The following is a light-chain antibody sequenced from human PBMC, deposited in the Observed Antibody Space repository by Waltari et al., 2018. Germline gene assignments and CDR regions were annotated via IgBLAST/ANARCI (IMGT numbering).Light chain of an antibody. J-gene: IGKJ3*01. V-gene: IGKV4-1*01. Sequence: DIVMTQSPDSLAVSLGERATINCKSSQNVLYSSNNKNYLTWYQQKPGQPPKLRIYWASTRESGVPDRFSGSGSGTDFTLTISSLQAEDVAVYYCQQYYSTPLTFGPGTKVDIK. CDR3: QQYYSTPLT. CDR1: QNVLYSSNNKNY. CDR2: WAS.